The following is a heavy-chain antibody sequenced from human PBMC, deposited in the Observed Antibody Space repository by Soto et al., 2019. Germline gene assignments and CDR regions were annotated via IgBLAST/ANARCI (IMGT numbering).Heavy chain of an antibody. D-gene: IGHD2-15*01. CDR3: ARASGCSGDNCAFDP. Sequence: PSETLSLTCTVSGCSISGNYIYWGWIRQPPGKGLEWIASISYSGTTNYNPSLKSRVTISVDTSKNQFSLKLSSVTAADTAVYYCARASGCSGDNCAFDPWGQGTLVTVSS. CDR2: ISYSGTT. CDR1: GCSISGNYIY. J-gene: IGHJ5*02. V-gene: IGHV4-39*07.